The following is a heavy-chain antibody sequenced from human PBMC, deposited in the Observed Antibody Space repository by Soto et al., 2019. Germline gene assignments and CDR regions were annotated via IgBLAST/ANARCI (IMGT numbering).Heavy chain of an antibody. CDR3: AKGGIRRYYFDY. V-gene: IGHV3-30*18. J-gene: IGHJ4*02. Sequence: QVQLVESGGGVVQPGRSLRLSCAASGFTFSSYGMHWVRQAPGKGLEWVAVISYDGSNKYFADSVKGRFTISRDNSKNTLSLQMNSLRAEDTAVYYCAKGGIRRYYFDYWGQGTLVTVSS. CDR2: ISYDGSNK. D-gene: IGHD4-17*01. CDR1: GFTFSSYG.